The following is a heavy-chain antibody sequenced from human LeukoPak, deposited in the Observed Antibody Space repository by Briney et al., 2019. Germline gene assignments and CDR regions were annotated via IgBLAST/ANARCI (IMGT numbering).Heavy chain of an antibody. V-gene: IGHV3-23*01. CDR2: ISGSGGST. Sequence: GGSLRLSCAASGFTFSSYAMSWVRQAPGKGLEWVSAISGSGGSTYYADSVKGRFTISRDNAKTTLYLQMNSLRDEDTAVYYCAGGLISGSGSLGYWGQGTLVTASS. CDR1: GFTFSSYA. D-gene: IGHD3-10*01. CDR3: AGGLISGSGSLGY. J-gene: IGHJ4*02.